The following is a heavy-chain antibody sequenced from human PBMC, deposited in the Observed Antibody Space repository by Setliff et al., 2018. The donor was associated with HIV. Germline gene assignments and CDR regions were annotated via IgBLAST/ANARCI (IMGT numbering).Heavy chain of an antibody. J-gene: IGHJ3*02. Sequence: PSETLSLTCTVSGYSISSGYYLGWIRQPPGKGLEWIGSIYHSGITYYNSSLKSRVTISVDTSKNQFSLNLTSVSAADTAVYYCARLGYSGSLVGAFDIWGQGTMVTVSS. CDR3: ARLGYSGSLVGAFDI. CDR2: IYHSGIT. CDR1: GYSISSGYY. D-gene: IGHD1-26*01. V-gene: IGHV4-38-2*02.